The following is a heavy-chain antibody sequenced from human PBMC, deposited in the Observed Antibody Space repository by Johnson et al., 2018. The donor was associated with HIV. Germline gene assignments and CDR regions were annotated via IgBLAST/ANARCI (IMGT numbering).Heavy chain of an antibody. Sequence: QVQLVESGGGVVQPGRSLRLSCAASGFTFSDYYMSWIRQAPGKGLEWVSYISSSGSTIYYAASVKGRFNLSRDGSKNTLFLQMKSLRAEDTAVYYCARDDLDNSGHLMAFDMWVQGTMVTVSS. D-gene: IGHD1-26*01. CDR2: ISSSGSTI. CDR1: GFTFSDYY. J-gene: IGHJ3*02. CDR3: ARDDLDNSGHLMAFDM. V-gene: IGHV3-11*01.